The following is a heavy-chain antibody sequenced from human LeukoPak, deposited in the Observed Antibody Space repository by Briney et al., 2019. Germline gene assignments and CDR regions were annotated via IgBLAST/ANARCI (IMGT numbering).Heavy chain of an antibody. V-gene: IGHV3-23*01. J-gene: IGHJ4*02. CDR2: ISGSGGST. CDR3: AKDFGSDSGWYFDY. CDR1: GFTFSSSG. D-gene: IGHD6-19*01. Sequence: PGGSLRLSCAASGFTFSSSGMSWVRQAPGKGLEWVSGISGSGGSTYYADSVKGRFAISRDNSKNTLYLQMNSLRAEDTAVYYCAKDFGSDSGWYFDYWGQGTLVTVSS.